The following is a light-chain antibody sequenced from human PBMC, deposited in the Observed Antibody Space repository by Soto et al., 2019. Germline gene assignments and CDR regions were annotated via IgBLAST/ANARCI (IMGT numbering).Light chain of an antibody. CDR2: VNSDGSH. J-gene: IGLJ2*01. V-gene: IGLV4-69*01. CDR3: QTWGTGIVV. Sequence: QLVLTQSPSASASLGASVKLTCTLSSGHSYYAIAWHQQQPEKGPRYLMKVNSDGSHNKGDGIPDRFSGSGSGAERYLTISSLQSGDEADYYCQTWGTGIVVFGGGTKVTVL. CDR1: SGHSYYA.